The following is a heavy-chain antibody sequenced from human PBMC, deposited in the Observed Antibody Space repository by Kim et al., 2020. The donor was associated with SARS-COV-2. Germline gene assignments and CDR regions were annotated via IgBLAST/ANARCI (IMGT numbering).Heavy chain of an antibody. CDR2: INHSGST. CDR3: ASGGTMVRGVDYYGMDV. J-gene: IGHJ6*02. V-gene: IGHV4-34*01. D-gene: IGHD3-10*01. CDR1: GGSFSGYY. Sequence: SETLSLTCAVYGGSFSGYYWSWIRQPPGKGLEWIGEINHSGSTNYNPSLKSRVTISVDTSKNQFSLKLSSVTAADTAVYYCASGGTMVRGVDYYGMDVWGQGTTVTVSS.